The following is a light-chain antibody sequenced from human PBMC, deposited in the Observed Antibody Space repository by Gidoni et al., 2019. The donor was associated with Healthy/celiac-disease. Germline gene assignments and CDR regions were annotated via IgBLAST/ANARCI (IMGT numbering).Light chain of an antibody. J-gene: IGKJ4*01. V-gene: IGKV1-33*01. CDR2: DAS. CDR3: QQYDNLPPLT. CDR1: QDISNY. Sequence: DIQRTQSPSSLSASVGDRVTITCQASQDISNYLNWYQQKPGKAPKLLIYDASNLETGVPSRFSGSGSGTDFTFTISSLQPEDIATYYCQQYDNLPPLTFXGXTKVEIK.